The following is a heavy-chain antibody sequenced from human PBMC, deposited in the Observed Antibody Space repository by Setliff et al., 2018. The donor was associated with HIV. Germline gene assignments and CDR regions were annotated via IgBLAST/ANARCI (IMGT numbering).Heavy chain of an antibody. D-gene: IGHD6-13*01. Sequence: LSLTCTVSSGSISSGTYYWSWIRQYPGKGLEWIGYIDYSGSAFYNPSLKSRITISRDTSKNQFSLKMNSVTAADTAVYYCAGSSSSSHFVFDYWGQGTLVTVSS. CDR2: IDYSGSA. J-gene: IGHJ4*02. CDR1: SGSISSGTYY. V-gene: IGHV4-31*03. CDR3: AGSSSSSHFVFDY.